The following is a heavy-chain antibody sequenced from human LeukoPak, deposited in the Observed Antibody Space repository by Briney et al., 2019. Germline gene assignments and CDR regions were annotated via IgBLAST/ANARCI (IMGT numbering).Heavy chain of an antibody. CDR2: IKQDGSEK. CDR1: GFTFSSYW. D-gene: IGHD3-3*01. V-gene: IGHV3-7*01. Sequence: GGSLRLSCAASGFTFSSYWMSWVRQAPGKGLEWVANIKQDGSEKYNVDSVKGRFTISRDNAKNSLYLQMNSLRAEDTAVYYCARVSPSTYYDFWSGYYTGERNKHFDYWGQGTLVTVSS. J-gene: IGHJ4*02. CDR3: ARVSPSTYYDFWSGYYTGERNKHFDY.